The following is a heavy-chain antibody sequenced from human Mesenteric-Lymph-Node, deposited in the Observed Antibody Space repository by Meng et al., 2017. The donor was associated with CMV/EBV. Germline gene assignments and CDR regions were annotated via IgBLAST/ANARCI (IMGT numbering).Heavy chain of an antibody. CDR1: RLTLTDYN. D-gene: IGHD1-26*01. CDR2: ISPSGTGE. Sequence: LSCGSSRLTLTDYNMSWIRQAPGKGLEWVTYISPSGTGEYYADSVKGRFTISRDKAKKSVYLQMNSLRADDTAVYYCVSGSYPAVDYWGQGTLVTVSS. J-gene: IGHJ4*02. V-gene: IGHV3-11*01. CDR3: VSGSYPAVDY.